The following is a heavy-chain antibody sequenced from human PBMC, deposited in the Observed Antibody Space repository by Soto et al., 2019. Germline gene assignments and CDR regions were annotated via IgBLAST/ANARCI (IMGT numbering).Heavy chain of an antibody. CDR2: LVVGTGNT. V-gene: IGHV1-58*01. Sequence: SVKVSCKTSGFTFRSSAVQWVRQARGQRLEWIGWLVVGTGNTNYAQKFQQRVTISSDRSTNTVSMGLSSLTSEDTAVYYCATGAYCSGGSCSDYYYYYYGMDLWGQGTTVTVSS. D-gene: IGHD2-15*01. J-gene: IGHJ6*02. CDR1: GFTFRSSA. CDR3: ATGAYCSGGSCSDYYYYYYGMDL.